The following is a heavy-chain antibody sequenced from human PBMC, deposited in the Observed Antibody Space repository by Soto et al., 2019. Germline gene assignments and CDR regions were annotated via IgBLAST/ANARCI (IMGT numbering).Heavy chain of an antibody. CDR1: GFTFDYHG. V-gene: IGHV3-23*01. CDR3: VSWVSAHLDK. CDR2: INDIGTNT. J-gene: IGHJ4*02. Sequence: GGSLRLSCAASGFTFDYHGMTWVRQAPGKGLEWVATINDIGTNTHYADSVKGRFTISRDNSKNTLRLQMDSLRAEDTATYYCVSWVSAHLDKWGQGTLVTSPQ. D-gene: IGHD2-8*01.